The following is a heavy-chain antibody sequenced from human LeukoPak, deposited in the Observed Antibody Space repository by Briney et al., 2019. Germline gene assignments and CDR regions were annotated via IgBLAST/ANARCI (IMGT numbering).Heavy chain of an antibody. D-gene: IGHD3-10*01. J-gene: IGHJ2*01. CDR1: GFTFSSYD. V-gene: IGHV3-13*01. CDR3: ARGQLVRAGYFDL. CDR2: IGIAGDT. Sequence: PGGSLRLSCAPSGFTFSSYDIHWVRQVSGKGLEWVSAIGIAGDTYYLDSVKGRFTISRENAKNSLYLQMNSLRVGDTAVYYCARGQLVRAGYFDLWGRGTLVTVSS.